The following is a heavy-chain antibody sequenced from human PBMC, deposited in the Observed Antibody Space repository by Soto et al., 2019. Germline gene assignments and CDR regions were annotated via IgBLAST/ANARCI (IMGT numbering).Heavy chain of an antibody. CDR3: ARYIVATKYLDY. Sequence: EVQQVESGGGLVQPGGSLRLSCAASGFTFSDHYMDWVRQAPGKGLEWIGRIKNKPKSYTTQYAASVKGRFTISRDDSINSLHLQMESLRADDTAVYYCARYIVATKYLDYWGQGTLVTVSS. V-gene: IGHV3-72*01. CDR2: IKNKPKSYTT. J-gene: IGHJ4*02. CDR1: GFTFSDHY. D-gene: IGHD5-12*01.